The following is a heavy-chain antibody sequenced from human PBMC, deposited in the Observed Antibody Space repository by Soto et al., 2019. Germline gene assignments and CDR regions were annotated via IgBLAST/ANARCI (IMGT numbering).Heavy chain of an antibody. D-gene: IGHD6-19*01. V-gene: IGHV3-21*01. J-gene: IGHJ2*01. CDR3: AREGDPHSSGWALYWYFDL. CDR1: GFTFSSYS. CDR2: ISSSSSYI. Sequence: EVQLVESGGGLVKPGGSLRLSCAASGFTFSSYSMNWVRQAPGKGLEWVSSISSSSSYIYYADSVKGRFTISRDNAKNSLYLQMNSLRAEDTAVYYCAREGDPHSSGWALYWYFDLWGRGTLVTVSS.